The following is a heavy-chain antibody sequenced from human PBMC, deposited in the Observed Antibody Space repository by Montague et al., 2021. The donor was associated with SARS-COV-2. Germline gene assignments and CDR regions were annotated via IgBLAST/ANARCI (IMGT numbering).Heavy chain of an antibody. CDR3: ARGVVAAPPMVDY. CDR1: GASISNYY. CDR2: IPYSGST. Sequence: SETLSLTCSVSGASISNYYWSWIRQPPGRRLEWIGYIPYSGSTNYNPSLKSRVTISVDTPKNQFSLKVNSVTAADTAMYYCARGVVAAPPMVDYWGRGTLVTVSS. D-gene: IGHD2-15*01. V-gene: IGHV4-59*12. J-gene: IGHJ4*02.